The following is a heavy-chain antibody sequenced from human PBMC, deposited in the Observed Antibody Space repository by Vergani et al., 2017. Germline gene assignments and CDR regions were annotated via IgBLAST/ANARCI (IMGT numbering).Heavy chain of an antibody. CDR3: ARKSPLSITMIVVDDAVDI. CDR1: GFTFSSYS. V-gene: IGHV3-48*01. CDR2: ISSSSSTI. J-gene: IGHJ3*02. Sequence: EVQLVESGGGLVQPGGSLRLSCAASGFTFSSYSMHWVRQAPGKGLEWVSYISSSSSTIYYADSVKGRFTISRDNAKNSLYLQMNSLRAEDTAVYYCARKSPLSITMIVVDDAVDIWGQGTMVTVSS. D-gene: IGHD3-22*01.